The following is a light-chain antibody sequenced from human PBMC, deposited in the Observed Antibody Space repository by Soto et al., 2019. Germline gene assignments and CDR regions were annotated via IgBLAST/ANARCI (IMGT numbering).Light chain of an antibody. V-gene: IGKV1-33*01. CDR2: DAS. Sequence: DIQMTQSPSSLSASVGDRVTITCQASQDISNYLNWYQQKPGKAPKLLIYDASNLETGVPSRFSGSGSGTDFTFTISSLQPEDIATYYCQQYDNRPPTVGQGTKLEIK. J-gene: IGKJ2*01. CDR1: QDISNY. CDR3: QQYDNRPPT.